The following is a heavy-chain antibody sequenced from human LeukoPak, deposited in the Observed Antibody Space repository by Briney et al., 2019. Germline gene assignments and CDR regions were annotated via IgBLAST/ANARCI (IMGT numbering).Heavy chain of an antibody. CDR1: GFTFSSYA. J-gene: IGHJ6*03. D-gene: IGHD3-3*01. CDR3: ARTQQGGVLRFIYYYMDV. CDR2: IGSNGGST. Sequence: GGSLRLSCAASGFTFSSYAMHWVRQAPGKGLEYVSAIGSNGGSTYYANSVKGRFTISRDNSKNTLYLQMGSLRAEDMAVYYCARTQQGGVLRFIYYYMDVWGKGTTVTVSS. V-gene: IGHV3-64*01.